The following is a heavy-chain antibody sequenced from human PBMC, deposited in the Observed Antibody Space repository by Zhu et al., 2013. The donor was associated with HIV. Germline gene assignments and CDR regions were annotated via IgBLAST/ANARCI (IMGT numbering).Heavy chain of an antibody. CDR2: IIPIFGTA. CDR3: ARGQGRHITMIVVARDAFDI. V-gene: IGHV1-69*01. J-gene: IGHJ3*02. Sequence: QVQLVQSGAEVKKPGSSVKVSCKASGGTFSSYAISWVRQAPGQGLEWMGGIIPIFGTANYAQKFRGRVTITADESTSTAYMELSSLRSEDTAVYYCARGQGRHITMIVVARDAFDIWGQGTMVTVSS. CDR1: GGTFSSYA. D-gene: IGHD3-22*01.